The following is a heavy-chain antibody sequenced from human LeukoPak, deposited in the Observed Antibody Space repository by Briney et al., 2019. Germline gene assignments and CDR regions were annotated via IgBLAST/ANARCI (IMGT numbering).Heavy chain of an antibody. J-gene: IGHJ1*01. CDR2: IRTKGANYAS. CDR1: GIILSDCA. D-gene: IGHD1-26*01. CDR3: TRAGGSNSHLAN. V-gene: IGHV3-73*01. Sequence: GGLVRLSCAATGIILSDCAMHWAREKSGKGKEWISPIRTKGANYASVYTAAVMSRFIISRDDSSKMAYLQMNSLKNAGTDVYYCTRAGGSNSHLANWGPGTLVTVSS.